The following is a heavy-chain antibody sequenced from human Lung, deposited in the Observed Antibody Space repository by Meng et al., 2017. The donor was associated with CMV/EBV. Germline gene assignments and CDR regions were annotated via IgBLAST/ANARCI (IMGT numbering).Heavy chain of an antibody. V-gene: IGHV3-30*04. CDR1: PGFTLSGYS. CDR3: ARDVTTLGYSGMDV. Sequence: GESLKISCVASPGFTLSGYSMHWVRQAPGKGLEWVALISYDGSTEYYADSVRGRFSISRDNSKKTLYVHMNSLRPEDTGIYYCARDVTTLGYSGMDVWGQGTXVTVSS. D-gene: IGHD4-11*01. J-gene: IGHJ6*02. CDR2: ISYDGSTE.